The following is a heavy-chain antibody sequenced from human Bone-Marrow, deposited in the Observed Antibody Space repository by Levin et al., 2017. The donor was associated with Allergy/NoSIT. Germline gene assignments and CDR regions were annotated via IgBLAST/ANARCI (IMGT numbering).Heavy chain of an antibody. V-gene: IGHV3-74*01. CDR2: INSDGSST. CDR1: GFTFSNYW. CDR3: SSTVTTRFDY. D-gene: IGHD4-17*01. Sequence: PGGSLRLSCAASGFTFSNYWAHWVRQAPGKGLVWVSGINSDGSSTSYADSVKGRFTISRDNAKNTLYLQMNSLRAEDTAVYYCSSTVTTRFDYWGQGTLVTVSS. J-gene: IGHJ4*02.